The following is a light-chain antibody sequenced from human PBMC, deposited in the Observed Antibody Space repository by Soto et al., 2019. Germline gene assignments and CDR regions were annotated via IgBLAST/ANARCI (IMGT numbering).Light chain of an antibody. Sequence: HSALTQPPSASGSPGQSVTISCTGTKNDIGVYDFVSWYQHHPGKAPRLIIYEVVQRPSGVPDRFSGSKSGNTASLTVSGLQAADEADYFCSSYTNTRTYVFGTGTKLTVL. CDR1: KNDIGVYDF. J-gene: IGLJ1*01. V-gene: IGLV2-8*01. CDR3: SSYTNTRTYV. CDR2: EVV.